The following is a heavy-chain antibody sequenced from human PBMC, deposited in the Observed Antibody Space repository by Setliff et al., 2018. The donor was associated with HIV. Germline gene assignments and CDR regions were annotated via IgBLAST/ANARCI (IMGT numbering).Heavy chain of an antibody. CDR3: ARDLATDDWSGGALDY. V-gene: IGHV1-69*13. CDR1: GGTFTNYA. Sequence: SVKVSCKASGGTFTNYAITWVRQAPGQGLEWMGGIIPMFSTTTYAHKFQGRLTITADESTSTAYMELSSLRSEDTAVYYCARDLATDDWSGGALDYWGQGTLVTVSS. J-gene: IGHJ4*02. D-gene: IGHD3-16*01. CDR2: IIPMFSTT.